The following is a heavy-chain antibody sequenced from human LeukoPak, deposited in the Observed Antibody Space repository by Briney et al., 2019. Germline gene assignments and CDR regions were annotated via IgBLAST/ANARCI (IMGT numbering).Heavy chain of an antibody. J-gene: IGHJ6*03. CDR2: IYHSGST. V-gene: IGHV4-30-2*01. CDR3: ARVRLWSGYPPVYYYYMDV. CDR1: GGSISSGGYY. Sequence: SETLSLTCTVSGGSISSGGYYWSWIRQPPGKGLEWIGYIYHSGSTYYNPSLKSRVTISVDRSKNQFSLKLSSVTAADTAVYYCARVRLWSGYPPVYYYYMDVWGKGTTVTVSS. D-gene: IGHD3-3*01.